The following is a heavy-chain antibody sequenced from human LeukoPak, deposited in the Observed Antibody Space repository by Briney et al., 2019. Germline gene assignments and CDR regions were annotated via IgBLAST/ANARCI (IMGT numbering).Heavy chain of an antibody. V-gene: IGHV4-4*07. D-gene: IGHD2-2*01. Sequence: ASETLSLTCTVSGGSISSYYWSWIRQPAGKGLEWIGRIYTSGSTNYNPSLKSRVTMSVDTSKNQFSLKLSSVTAADTAVYYCAREIVVVPAATSYYYYYYYMDVWGKGTTVTVSS. CDR3: AREIVVVPAATSYYYYYYYMDV. J-gene: IGHJ6*03. CDR1: GGSISSYY. CDR2: IYTSGST.